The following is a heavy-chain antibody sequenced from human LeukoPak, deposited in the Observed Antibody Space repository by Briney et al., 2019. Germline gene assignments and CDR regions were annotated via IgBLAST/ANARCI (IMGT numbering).Heavy chain of an antibody. Sequence: SETLSLTCAVYGGSFSGYYWSWIRQPPGKGLEWIGEINHSGSTNYNPSLKSRVTISVDTSKNQFSLKLSSVTAAGTAVYYCGWEGYGIDYWGQGTLVTVSS. CDR1: GGSFSGYY. CDR2: INHSGST. CDR3: GWEGYGIDY. J-gene: IGHJ4*02. D-gene: IGHD1-26*01. V-gene: IGHV4-34*01.